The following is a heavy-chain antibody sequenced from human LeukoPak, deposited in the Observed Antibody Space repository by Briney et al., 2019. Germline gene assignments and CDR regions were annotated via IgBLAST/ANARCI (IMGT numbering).Heavy chain of an antibody. V-gene: IGHV1-8*01. J-gene: IGHJ6*02. CDR2: MNPNSGNT. D-gene: IGHD6-13*01. Sequence: ASVKVSCKASGYTFTSYDINWVRQATGQGLERMGWMNPNSGNTGYAQKFQGRVTMTRNTSISPAYMELSSLRSEDTAVYYCASGYSSSRYFSSYGMDVWGQGTTVTVSS. CDR3: ASGYSSSRYFSSYGMDV. CDR1: GYTFTSYD.